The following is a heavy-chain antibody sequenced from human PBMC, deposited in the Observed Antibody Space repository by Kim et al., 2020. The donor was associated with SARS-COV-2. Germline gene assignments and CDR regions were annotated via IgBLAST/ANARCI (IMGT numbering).Heavy chain of an antibody. CDR3: ARDPTYYGILTAYYNAAFDYYGMDV. Sequence: GGSLRLSCAASGFTFSNYEMNWVRQAPGKGLEWVSYISSSGSTIYYADSVKGRFTISRDNAQNSLYLQMDSLRAEDSAVYYCARDPTYYGILTAYYNAAFDYYGMDVWGQGTTVTVSS. CDR2: ISSSGSTI. J-gene: IGHJ6*02. D-gene: IGHD3-9*01. V-gene: IGHV3-48*03. CDR1: GFTFSNYE.